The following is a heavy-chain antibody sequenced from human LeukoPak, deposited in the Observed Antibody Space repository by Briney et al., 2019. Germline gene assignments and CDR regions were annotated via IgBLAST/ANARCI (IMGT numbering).Heavy chain of an antibody. CDR2: IYHSGST. D-gene: IGHD2/OR15-2a*01. J-gene: IGHJ6*02. CDR1: GGSISSSNW. CDR3: ARVPFQYYYYYGMDV. Sequence: PSGTLSLTCAVSGGSISSSNWWSWVRQPPGKGLEWIGEIYHSGSTNYNPSLKSRVTISVDKSKNQFSLKLSSVTAADTAVYYCARVPFQYYYYYGMDVWGQGTTVTVSS. V-gene: IGHV4-4*02.